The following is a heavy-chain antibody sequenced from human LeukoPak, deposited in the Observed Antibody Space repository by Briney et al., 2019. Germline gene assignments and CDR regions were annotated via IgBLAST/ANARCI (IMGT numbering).Heavy chain of an antibody. V-gene: IGHV5-51*01. Sequence: GESLNISCTGFGYSFSSYWIGWVRQMPGKGLEWMGIIYPGDSDIRYSPSFQGQVIISADKSINTAYLQWSSLKASDTAVYYCATRPYSSGWSTYFYNMDVWGPGTTVIVSS. CDR2: IYPGDSDI. CDR1: GYSFSSYW. CDR3: ATRPYSSGWSTYFYNMDV. D-gene: IGHD6-19*01. J-gene: IGHJ6*02.